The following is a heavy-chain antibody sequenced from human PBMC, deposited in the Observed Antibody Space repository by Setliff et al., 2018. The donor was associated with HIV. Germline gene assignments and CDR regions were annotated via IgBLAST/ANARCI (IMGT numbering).Heavy chain of an antibody. D-gene: IGHD3-10*01. J-gene: IGHJ4*02. Sequence: ASVKVSCKASGYTFTDYYIHWVRQAPGQGLEWMGWINPNSSDTNYARKFQGRVTMTRKTSISTAYMELRSLRSDDTAVYYCARKSGFGEYIMFDYWGQGTLVTVS. CDR3: ARKSGFGEYIMFDY. V-gene: IGHV1-2*02. CDR1: GYTFTDYY. CDR2: INPNSSDT.